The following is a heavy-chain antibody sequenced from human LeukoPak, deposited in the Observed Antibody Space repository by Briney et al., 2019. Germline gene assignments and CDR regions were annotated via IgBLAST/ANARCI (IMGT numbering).Heavy chain of an antibody. D-gene: IGHD3-10*01. V-gene: IGHV3-30*18. CDR2: MSYDGSNK. Sequence: PGRSLRLSCAASGFTFSSYGMHWVRQAPGKGLEWVAVMSYDGSNKYYADSVKGRFTISRDNSKNTPYLQMNSLRAEDMAVYYCAKGPYGSGKYWYFDLWGRGTLVTVSS. CDR3: AKGPYGSGKYWYFDL. CDR1: GFTFSSYG. J-gene: IGHJ2*01.